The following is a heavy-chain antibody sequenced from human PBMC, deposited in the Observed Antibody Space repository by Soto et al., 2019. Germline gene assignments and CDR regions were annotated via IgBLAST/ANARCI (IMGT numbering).Heavy chain of an antibody. CDR3: VRDRGGGMDV. CDR1: GDSMSGGGYS. Sequence: QLQLQGSGSGLVKPSQTLSLTCAVSGDSMSGGGYSWTWIRPPPGKGLEWIGYIYYSGGTSYNPSLKSRATISVDRSKNQFALELMSVTAADTAVYYCVRDRGGGMDVWGQGTTVTVSS. CDR2: IYYSGGT. D-gene: IGHD3-10*01. J-gene: IGHJ6*02. V-gene: IGHV4-30-2*01.